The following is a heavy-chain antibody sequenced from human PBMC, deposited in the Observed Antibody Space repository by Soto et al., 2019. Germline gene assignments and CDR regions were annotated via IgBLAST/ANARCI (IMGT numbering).Heavy chain of an antibody. Sequence: EVQLWESGGGLVQPGGSLRLSCEASGFTFINCAMSWVRQAPGKGLEWVSGISGTGRITFYADSVKGRFTISRDNSNTTVYLQMNSMRAEDTAVYYCEKVNTSGLYFFDYWGQGTLVTVSS. CDR1: GFTFINCA. V-gene: IGHV3-23*01. D-gene: IGHD6-19*01. CDR3: EKVNTSGLYFFDY. CDR2: ISGTGRIT. J-gene: IGHJ4*02.